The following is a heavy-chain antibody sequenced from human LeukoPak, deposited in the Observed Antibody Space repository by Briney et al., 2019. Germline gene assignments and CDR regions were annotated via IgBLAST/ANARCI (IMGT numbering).Heavy chain of an antibody. D-gene: IGHD1-26*01. Sequence: ASVKVSCKASGYSFTSYHLNWVRQAPGQGLEWMGWINGYNGDTKYAQNLQGRVTMTTETSTSTAYMALRSLRSDDTAVYYCARDRGATSFDYWGQGTLVTVSS. CDR2: INGYNGDT. V-gene: IGHV1-18*01. CDR1: GYSFTSYH. CDR3: ARDRGATSFDY. J-gene: IGHJ4*02.